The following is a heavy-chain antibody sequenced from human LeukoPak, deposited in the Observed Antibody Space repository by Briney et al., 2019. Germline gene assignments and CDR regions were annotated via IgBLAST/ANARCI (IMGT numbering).Heavy chain of an antibody. J-gene: IGHJ4*02. D-gene: IGHD1-26*01. CDR2: ITRTSDTI. CDR1: GFPFSTYS. CDR3: ASFPWDLRPT. Sequence: GGSLRLSCVTSGFPFSTYSMNWVRQAPGKGLEWLSYITRTSDTIYYADSVKGRSTISRDNAKNSLYLQMNSLRAEDTAVYYCASFPWDLRPTWGQGTLVSVAS. V-gene: IGHV3-48*01.